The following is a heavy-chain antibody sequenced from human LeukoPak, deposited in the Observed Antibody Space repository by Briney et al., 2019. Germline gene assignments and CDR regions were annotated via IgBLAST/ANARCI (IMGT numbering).Heavy chain of an antibody. CDR3: TRVGYIDEGIDY. J-gene: IGHJ4*02. Sequence: GGSLRLSCVASGFPFSSYWMTWVRQAPGKGLEWVANIKQDGSKKSYVDSVKGRFTISRDNAKNSLYLQMNSLRAGDTAIYYCTRVGYIDEGIDYWGQGTLVTVSS. V-gene: IGHV3-7*04. CDR1: GFPFSSYW. CDR2: IKQDGSKK. D-gene: IGHD5-24*01.